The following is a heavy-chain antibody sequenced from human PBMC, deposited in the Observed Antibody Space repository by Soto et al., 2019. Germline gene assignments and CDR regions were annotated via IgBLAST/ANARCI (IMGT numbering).Heavy chain of an antibody. V-gene: IGHV2-5*02. D-gene: IGHD2-15*01. Sequence: SRPTLVNPTQTLTLTFTFSGFSLSTSGVGVVWIRQPPGKALEWLALIYWDDDKRYSPSLKSRLTITKDTSKNQVVLTMTNMDPVDTATYYCAYRPSYCSGGSCYSGFDYWGQGTLVTVSS. J-gene: IGHJ4*02. CDR2: IYWDDDK. CDR3: AYRPSYCSGGSCYSGFDY. CDR1: GFSLSTSGVG.